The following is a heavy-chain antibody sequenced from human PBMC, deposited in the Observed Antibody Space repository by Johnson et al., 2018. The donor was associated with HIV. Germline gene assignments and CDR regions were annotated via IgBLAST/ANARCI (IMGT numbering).Heavy chain of an antibody. Sequence: QVQLVESGGGVVQPGRSLRLSCAASGFTFSTYAMHWVRQAPGKGLEWVAVISYDGSNKYYADSVKGRFTISRDNAKNSLYLQMNSLRAEDTAVYYCARSTYCGGDCYSVAVDIWGQGTVVTISS. CDR3: ARSTYCGGDCYSVAVDI. CDR1: GFTFSTYA. J-gene: IGHJ3*02. V-gene: IGHV3-30*04. D-gene: IGHD2-21*01. CDR2: ISYDGSNK.